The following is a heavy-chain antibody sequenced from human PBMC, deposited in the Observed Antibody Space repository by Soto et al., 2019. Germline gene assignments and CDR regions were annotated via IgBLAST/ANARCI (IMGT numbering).Heavy chain of an antibody. CDR3: TRNLYGMDV. V-gene: IGHV6-1*01. CDR1: GYSVSSNRGA. CDR2: TYYRSKWYN. J-gene: IGHJ6*02. Sequence: QTLSLTCAISGYSVSSNRGAWNLIRQSPSRGLEWLGRTYYRSKWYNDYAVSVKSRITINPDTSKNQFSLHLTSVSPEDTAVYYCTRNLYGMDVWGQGTTVTVSS.